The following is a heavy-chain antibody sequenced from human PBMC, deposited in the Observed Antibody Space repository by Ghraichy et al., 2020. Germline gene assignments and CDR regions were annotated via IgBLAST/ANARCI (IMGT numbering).Heavy chain of an antibody. Sequence: ASVKVSCKASGYTFTSYGISWVRQAPGQGLEWMGWISAYNGNTNYAQKLQGRVTMTTDTSTSTAYMELRSLRSDDTAVYYCARDRGMSGWFPSNWFDPWGQGTLVTVSS. D-gene: IGHD6-19*01. V-gene: IGHV1-18*01. J-gene: IGHJ5*02. CDR3: ARDRGMSGWFPSNWFDP. CDR2: ISAYNGNT. CDR1: GYTFTSYG.